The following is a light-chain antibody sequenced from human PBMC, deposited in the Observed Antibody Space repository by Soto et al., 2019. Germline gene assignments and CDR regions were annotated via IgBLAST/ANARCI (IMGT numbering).Light chain of an antibody. CDR3: CSYAGRPYV. Sequence: QSVLTQPRSVSGSPGQSVTISCTGTSSDVGGYNYVSWYQQHPGKAPKLMIHDVNKRPSGVPDRFSGSKSGNTASLTISGLQAEDEADYYCCSYAGRPYVFGTGTKLTVL. V-gene: IGLV2-11*01. J-gene: IGLJ1*01. CDR2: DVN. CDR1: SSDVGGYNY.